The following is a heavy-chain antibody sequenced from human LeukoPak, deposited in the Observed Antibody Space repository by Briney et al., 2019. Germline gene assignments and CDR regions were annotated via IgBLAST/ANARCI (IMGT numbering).Heavy chain of an antibody. J-gene: IGHJ4*02. Sequence: SETLSLTCTVPDSSITSTYYWAWFRQPPGKGLEWIATVFRLQTVRTFNNPSLESRVTMSLDPSQSQFSLNLTSVTAADTALYFCARVLHAPYLIDSWGQGTLVTVSS. CDR3: ARVLHAPYLIDS. CDR1: DSSITSTYY. CDR2: VFRLQTVRT. D-gene: IGHD2-8*01. V-gene: IGHV4-38-2*02.